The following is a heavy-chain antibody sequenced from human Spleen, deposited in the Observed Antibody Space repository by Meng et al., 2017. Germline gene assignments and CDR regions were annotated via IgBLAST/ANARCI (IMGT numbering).Heavy chain of an antibody. CDR3: ARLDMTTKALAY. J-gene: IGHJ4*02. D-gene: IGHD5-24*01. V-gene: IGHV4-59*01. CDR2: IYYSGTT. Sequence: SETLSLTCTVSGGSMSSYSWSWIRQPPGKGLEWIGYIYYSGTTNYNPSLKSRVTISVDTSKKQFSLKLTSVTAADTAVYYCARLDMTTKALAYWGQGTLVTVSS. CDR1: GGSMSSYS.